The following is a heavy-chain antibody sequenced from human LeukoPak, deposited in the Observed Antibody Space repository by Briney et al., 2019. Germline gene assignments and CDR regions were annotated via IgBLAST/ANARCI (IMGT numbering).Heavy chain of an antibody. CDR2: IYYSGST. V-gene: IGHV4-39*01. D-gene: IGHD6-19*01. CDR3: ARLSSGWYGGHFDY. J-gene: IGHJ4*02. CDR1: GGSISSSSYY. Sequence: SETLSLTCTVSGGSISSSSYYWGWIRQPPGKGLEWIGSIYYSGSTYYNPSLKSRVTISVDTSKNQFSQKLSSVTAADTAVYYCARLSSGWYGGHFDYWGQGTLVTVSS.